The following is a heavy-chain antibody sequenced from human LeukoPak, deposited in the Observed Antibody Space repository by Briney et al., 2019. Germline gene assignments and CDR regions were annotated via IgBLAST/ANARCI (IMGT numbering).Heavy chain of an antibody. V-gene: IGHV1-69*13. D-gene: IGHD3-10*01. CDR1: GGTFSSYA. J-gene: IGHJ4*02. Sequence: GASVKVSCKASGGTFSSYAISWVRQAPGQGLEWMGGIIPIFTTANHAQKFQGGVTITADESTSTAYMELSSLRSEDTAVYYCARVGGSGSYTSHYFDYWGQGTLVTVSS. CDR2: IIPIFTTA. CDR3: ARVGGSGSYTSHYFDY.